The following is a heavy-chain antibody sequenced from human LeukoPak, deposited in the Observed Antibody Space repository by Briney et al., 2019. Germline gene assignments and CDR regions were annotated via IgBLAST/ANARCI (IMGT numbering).Heavy chain of an antibody. J-gene: IGHJ4*02. CDR1: GFTFSSYA. D-gene: IGHD4-17*01. CDR3: AKGNYGDNSYYFDY. CDR2: ISGSGGST. V-gene: IGHV3-23*01. Sequence: PGGSLRLSCAASGFTFSSYAMSWVRQAPGKGLEWVSAISGSGGSTYYADSVKGRFTISRDNCKNTLYLQMNSLRAEDTAVYYCAKGNYGDNSYYFDYWGQGTLVTVSS.